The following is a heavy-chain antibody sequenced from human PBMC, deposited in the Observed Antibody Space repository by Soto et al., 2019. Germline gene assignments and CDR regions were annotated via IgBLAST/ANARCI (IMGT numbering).Heavy chain of an antibody. D-gene: IGHD2-15*01. Sequence: QVQLVESGGGVVQPGRSLRLSCAASGFTFSSYGMHWVRQAPGKGLEWVAVIWYDGSNKYYADSVKGRFTISRDNSKNTLYLQMNSLRAEDTAVYYCARDGGGHYYYGMDVWAQGTTVTVSS. V-gene: IGHV3-33*01. CDR3: ARDGGGHYYYGMDV. CDR1: GFTFSSYG. J-gene: IGHJ6*02. CDR2: IWYDGSNK.